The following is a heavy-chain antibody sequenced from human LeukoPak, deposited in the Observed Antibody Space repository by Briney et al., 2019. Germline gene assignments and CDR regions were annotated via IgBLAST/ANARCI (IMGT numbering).Heavy chain of an antibody. D-gene: IGHD1-1*01. CDR2: IYYSGST. Sequence: SETLSLTCTVSGGSISSYYWSWIRQPPEKGLEWIGYIYYSGSTNYNPSLKSRVTISVDTSKNQFSLKLSSVTAADTAVYYCARDGTALGYNWFDPWGQGTLVTVSS. V-gene: IGHV4-59*01. CDR3: ARDGTALGYNWFDP. CDR1: GGSISSYY. J-gene: IGHJ5*02.